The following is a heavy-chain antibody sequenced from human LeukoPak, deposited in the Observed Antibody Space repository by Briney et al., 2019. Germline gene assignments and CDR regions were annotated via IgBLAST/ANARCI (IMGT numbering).Heavy chain of an antibody. Sequence: GESPKISCKGSGYSFTSYWIGWVRQMPGKGLEWMGIIYPGDSDTRYSPSFQGQVTISADKSISTAYLQWSSLKASDTAMYYCARQITMLRDGDNWFDSWGQGTLVTVSS. V-gene: IGHV5-51*01. J-gene: IGHJ5*01. CDR1: GYSFTSYW. CDR3: ARQITMLRDGDNWFDS. CDR2: IYPGDSDT. D-gene: IGHD3-10*02.